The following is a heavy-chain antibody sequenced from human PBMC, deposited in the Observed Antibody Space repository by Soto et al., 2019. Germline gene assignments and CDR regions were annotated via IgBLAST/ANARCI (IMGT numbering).Heavy chain of an antibody. J-gene: IGHJ5*02. D-gene: IGHD3-22*01. Sequence: SETLSLTCTVSGGSISSYYWSWIRQPAGKGLEWIGRIYTSGSTNYNPSLKSRVTMSVDTSKDQFSLKLSSVTAADTAVYYCARVAYYDSSGYYHPHMWFDPWGQGTLVTVSS. V-gene: IGHV4-4*07. CDR2: IYTSGST. CDR3: ARVAYYDSSGYYHPHMWFDP. CDR1: GGSISSYY.